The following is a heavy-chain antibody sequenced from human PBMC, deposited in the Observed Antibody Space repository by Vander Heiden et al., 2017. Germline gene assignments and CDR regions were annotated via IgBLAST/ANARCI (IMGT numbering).Heavy chain of an antibody. V-gene: IGHV3-21*01. D-gene: IGHD4-17*01. CDR1: GFTFSSYS. CDR3: ARDLYGDYFIDY. J-gene: IGHJ4*02. CDR2: ISSSSSYI. Sequence: EVQLVESGGGMVKPGGSLRLSCAASGFTFSSYSMTWVRQAPGKGLEWVSSISSSSSYIYYADSVKGRFTISRDNAKNSLYLQMNSLRAEDTAVYYCARDLYGDYFIDYWGQGTLVTVSS.